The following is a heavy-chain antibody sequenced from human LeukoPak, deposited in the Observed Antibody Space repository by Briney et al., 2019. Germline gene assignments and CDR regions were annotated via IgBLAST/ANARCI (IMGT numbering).Heavy chain of an antibody. CDR3: ARIYCSSTSCSPLFDY. CDR2: ISAYNGNT. J-gene: IGHJ4*02. V-gene: IGHV1-18*01. D-gene: IGHD2-2*01. CDR1: GYTFTSYG. Sequence: ASVKVSCKASGYTFTSYGISWVRQAPGQGLEWMGWISAYNGNTNYAQKLQGRVTMTTDTSTSTAYMELRSLRSDDTAVYYCARIYCSSTSCSPLFDYWGQGTLVTVSS.